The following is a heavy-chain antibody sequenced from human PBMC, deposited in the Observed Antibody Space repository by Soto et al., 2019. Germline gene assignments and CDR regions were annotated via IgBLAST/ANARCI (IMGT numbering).Heavy chain of an antibody. Sequence: RRLSCTGSGFTFSSYAMSWVRQDPGKGLEWVSSITGIGCSPYYPDSVNGRFTISRDNSKNTLYLQMNNLRADDTAVYYCAKSGSHSYFDYWGQGTLVTVSS. D-gene: IGHD6-19*01. CDR2: ITGIGCSP. J-gene: IGHJ4*02. CDR1: GFTFSSYA. CDR3: AKSGSHSYFDY. V-gene: IGHV3-23*01.